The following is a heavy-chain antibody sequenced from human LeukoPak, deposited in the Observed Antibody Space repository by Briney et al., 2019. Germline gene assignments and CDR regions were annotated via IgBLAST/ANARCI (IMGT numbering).Heavy chain of an antibody. CDR3: ARGSSGWYLEY. J-gene: IGHJ4*02. V-gene: IGHV4-61*05. CDR1: GGSIRSSSYY. Sequence: SETLSLTCAVSGGSIRSSSYYWGWIRQPPGKGLEWIAFMYYSGNTNYNPSLKSRVTISVDTSKNQLSLKLSSVTAADTAVYYCARGSSGWYLEYWGQGTLVTVSS. CDR2: MYYSGNT. D-gene: IGHD6-19*01.